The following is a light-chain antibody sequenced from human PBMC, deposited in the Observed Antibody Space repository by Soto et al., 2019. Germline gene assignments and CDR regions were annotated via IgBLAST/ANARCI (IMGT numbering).Light chain of an antibody. V-gene: IGKV1-33*01. CDR2: DAS. Sequence: DIQLTEAPSTLSATVGDRVSITCRASQSISTWLAWYQQKPGKAPKLLIYDASNLETGVPSRFSGSGSGTDFTFTISSLQPEDIATYYCQQYDNRPLTFGQGTRLEIK. CDR1: QSISTW. CDR3: QQYDNRPLT. J-gene: IGKJ5*01.